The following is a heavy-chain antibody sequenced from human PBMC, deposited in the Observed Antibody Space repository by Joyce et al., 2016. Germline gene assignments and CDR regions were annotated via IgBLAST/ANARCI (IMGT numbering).Heavy chain of an antibody. Sequence: QVQLQESGPGLVKPSDTLSLTCGVSGYSIGSSNWWGWLRQPPGKGLEWIGYIYYSGSTYYNPSLKSRITMSVDTLKNQFSLKLSSVTAVDTAVYYCARMGNCSGGNCYQNWYFDLWGRGTLVTVSS. D-gene: IGHD2-15*01. CDR3: ARMGNCSGGNCYQNWYFDL. CDR1: GYSIGSSNW. J-gene: IGHJ2*01. V-gene: IGHV4-28*01. CDR2: IYYSGST.